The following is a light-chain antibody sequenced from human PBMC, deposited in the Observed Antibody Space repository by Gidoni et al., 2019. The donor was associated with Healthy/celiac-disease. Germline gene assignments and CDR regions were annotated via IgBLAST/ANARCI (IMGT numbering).Light chain of an antibody. CDR2: QDS. CDR1: KLGDKY. V-gene: IGLV3-1*01. Sequence: SYELTQPLSVSLSPGQTASITCPGDKLGDKYACWYQQKPGQSPVLVIYQDSKRPSGIPERFSGSNSGNTATLTISGTQAMDEADYYCQAWDSSTAVFGGGTKLTVL. J-gene: IGLJ3*02. CDR3: QAWDSSTAV.